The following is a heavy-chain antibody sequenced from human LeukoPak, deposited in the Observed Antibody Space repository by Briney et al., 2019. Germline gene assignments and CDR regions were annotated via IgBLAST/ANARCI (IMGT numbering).Heavy chain of an antibody. V-gene: IGHV3-7*01. CDR2: INQAGSEK. CDR1: GFTFSSYW. J-gene: IGHJ4*02. D-gene: IGHD1-26*01. CDR3: ARYRDGAPSAHRPY. Sequence: GGSLRLSCAASGFTFSSYWMTWVRQVPGKGLEWVANINQAGSEKNYVDSVKGRFTISRDNAKNSLFLQMSSLRAEDTAVYYWARYRDGAPSAHRPYWGQGTLVSVSS.